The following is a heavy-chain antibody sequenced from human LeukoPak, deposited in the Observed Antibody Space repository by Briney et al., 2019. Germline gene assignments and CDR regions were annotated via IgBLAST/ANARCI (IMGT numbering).Heavy chain of an antibody. D-gene: IGHD5-24*01. CDR1: GYTFTSYY. CDR2: ISAYNGNT. J-gene: IGHJ3*02. CDR3: ARGRRRDGYNSSPDAFDI. V-gene: IGHV1-18*04. Sequence: GASVKVSCKASGYTFTSYYMHWVRQAPGQGLEWMGWISAYNGNTNYAQKLQGRVTMTTDTSTSTAYMELRSLRSDDTAVYYCARGRRRDGYNSSPDAFDIWGQGTMVTVSS.